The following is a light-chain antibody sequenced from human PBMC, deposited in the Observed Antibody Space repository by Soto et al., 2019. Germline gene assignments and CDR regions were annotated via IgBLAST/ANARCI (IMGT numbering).Light chain of an antibody. V-gene: IGKV1-9*01. CDR3: QQLNDYPYP. CDR1: QDISTY. J-gene: IGKJ3*01. CDR2: LAS. Sequence: DIQLTQSPSFLSASVGDRVTLTCRASQDISTYLAWYQQKPGKAPKLLIYLASTLQSGVPSRFSGSGSGTEFTLTISSLQPEDYATYYCQQLNDYPYPFGPGTKVDIK.